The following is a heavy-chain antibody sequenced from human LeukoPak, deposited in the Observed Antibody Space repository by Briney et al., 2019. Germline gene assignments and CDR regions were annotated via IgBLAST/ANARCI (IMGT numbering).Heavy chain of an antibody. CDR2: ISSSSSYI. D-gene: IGHD5-24*01. CDR3: ATARDGYRKWLDS. J-gene: IGHJ4*02. V-gene: IGHV3-21*01. Sequence: PGGSLRLSCAASGFTFSSYSMNWVRQAPGKGLEWVSSISSSSSYIYYADSLKGRFTVSRDNAKNSLYLQMNSLRAEDTAVYYCATARDGYRKWLDSWGQGTLVTVSS. CDR1: GFTFSSYS.